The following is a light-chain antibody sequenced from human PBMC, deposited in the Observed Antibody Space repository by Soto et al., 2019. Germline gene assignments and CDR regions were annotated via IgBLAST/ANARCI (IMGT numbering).Light chain of an antibody. Sequence: EIVLTQSPASLSLSPGERATLSCRASQRVISDYLAWYQQKPGQAPRLLIYGASNRATGIPDRFSGSGSGTDFTLTISRLEPEDFAVYYCQQYGSSPLFPFGPGTTVDIK. V-gene: IGKV3-20*01. CDR1: QRVISDY. CDR3: QQYGSSPLFP. CDR2: GAS. J-gene: IGKJ3*01.